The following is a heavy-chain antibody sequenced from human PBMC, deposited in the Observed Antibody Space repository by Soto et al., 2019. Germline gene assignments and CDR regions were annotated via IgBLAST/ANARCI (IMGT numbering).Heavy chain of an antibody. CDR1: GFTFSSYA. CDR2: ISGSGGST. V-gene: IGHV3-23*01. CDR3: AKDDPPYYYDILTGYLY. D-gene: IGHD3-9*01. Sequence: GGSLRLSCAASGFTFSSYAMSWVRQAPGKGLEWVSAISGSGGSTYYADSVKGRFTISRDNSKNTLYLQMNSLRAEDTAVYYCAKDDPPYYYDILTGYLYWGQGTLVTVSS. J-gene: IGHJ4*02.